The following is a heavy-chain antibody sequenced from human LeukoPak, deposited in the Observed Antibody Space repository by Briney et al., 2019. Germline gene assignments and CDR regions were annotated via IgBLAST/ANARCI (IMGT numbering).Heavy chain of an antibody. J-gene: IGHJ5*01. CDR1: GFALSFFA. V-gene: IGHV3-23*01. CDR2: INANSGAT. Sequence: GGSLRLSCSASGFALSFFAVRWLRQPPGKGLEWVSTINANSGATSYAASVRGRFTISRDNSKNKLYLQLNSLRSEDTAVYYCAKPISGGLAVTADSFDLWGQGTLVVVSS. D-gene: IGHD6-19*01. CDR3: AKPISGGLAVTADSFDL.